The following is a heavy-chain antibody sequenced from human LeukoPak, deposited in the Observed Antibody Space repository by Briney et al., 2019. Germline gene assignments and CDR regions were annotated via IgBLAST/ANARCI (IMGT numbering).Heavy chain of an antibody. Sequence: GGSLRLSCATSGFTFSDYYMHWVRQAPGKGLEWVAVISYNGNNKYYPDSVKGRFTISRDNSKNTLYLQVNSLRFEDTAVYYCARGRGLPGPLDYWGQGTLVTVSS. CDR2: ISYNGNNK. D-gene: IGHD3-10*01. J-gene: IGHJ4*02. CDR1: GFTFSDYY. V-gene: IGHV3-30*03. CDR3: ARGRGLPGPLDY.